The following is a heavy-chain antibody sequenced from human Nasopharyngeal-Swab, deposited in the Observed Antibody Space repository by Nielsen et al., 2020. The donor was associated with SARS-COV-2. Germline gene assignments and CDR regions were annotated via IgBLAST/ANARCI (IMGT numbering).Heavy chain of an antibody. V-gene: IGHV3-73*01. CDR2: IKSKANSYAT. J-gene: IGHJ4*02. D-gene: IGHD6-19*01. CDR1: AFTFCGFA. CDR3: TRSGAYSSGWFLGDY. Sequence: GESLKISCAASAFTFCGFAMQWVRQASGKGLEWVGHIKSKANSYATTYAASVKGRFTISRDDSKNTAFLQMNSLETEDTAVYYCTRSGAYSSGWFLGDYWGQGTLVTVSS.